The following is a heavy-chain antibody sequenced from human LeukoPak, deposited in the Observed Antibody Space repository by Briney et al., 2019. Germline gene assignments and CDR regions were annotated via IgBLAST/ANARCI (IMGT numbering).Heavy chain of an antibody. V-gene: IGHV1-2*02. CDR1: GYTFTDYY. Sequence: ASVKVSCKASGYTFTDYYIHWVRQAPGQGLEWMGWINPKSGGTHYAQKFQGRVTMTRDTSISTAYMELGRLTSDDTAVYYCARGPNSSPFDYWGQGTLVTVPS. J-gene: IGHJ4*02. CDR3: ARGPNSSPFDY. D-gene: IGHD4-11*01. CDR2: INPKSGGT.